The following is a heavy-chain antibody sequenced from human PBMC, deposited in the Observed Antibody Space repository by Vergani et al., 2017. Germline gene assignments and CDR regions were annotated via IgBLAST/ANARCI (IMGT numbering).Heavy chain of an antibody. Sequence: QLQLQESGPGLVKPSETLSLTCTVSGGSISSSSYYWGWIRQPPGKGLEWIGSIYYSGSTYYNPSLKSRVTISVDTSKNQFSLKLSSVTAADTAVYYCAGGYGYVWGGLFVDYWGQGTLVTVSS. CDR1: GGSISSSSYY. D-gene: IGHD3-16*01. CDR2: IYYSGST. J-gene: IGHJ4*02. V-gene: IGHV4-39*07. CDR3: AGGYGYVWGGLFVDY.